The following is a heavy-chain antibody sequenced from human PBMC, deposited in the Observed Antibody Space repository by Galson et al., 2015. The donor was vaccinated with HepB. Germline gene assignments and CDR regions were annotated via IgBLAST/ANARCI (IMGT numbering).Heavy chain of an antibody. CDR3: AKETSSGSYFGYYYYYGMDV. CDR1: GFTFSSYG. CDR2: ISYDGSNK. Sequence: SLRLSCAASGFTFSSYGMHWVRQAPGKGLEWVAVISYDGSNKYYADSVKGRFTISRDNSKNTLYLQMNSLRAEDTAVYYCAKETSSGSYFGYYYYYGMDVWGQGTTVTVPS. D-gene: IGHD1-26*01. J-gene: IGHJ6*02. V-gene: IGHV3-30*18.